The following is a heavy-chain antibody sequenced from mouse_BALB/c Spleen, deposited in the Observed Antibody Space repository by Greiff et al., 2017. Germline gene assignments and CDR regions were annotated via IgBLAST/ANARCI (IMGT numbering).Heavy chain of an antibody. V-gene: IGHV7-3*02. CDR2: IRNKANGYTT. CDR1: GFTFTDYY. J-gene: IGHJ3*01. D-gene: IGHD2-3*01. CDR3: ARDGYYGFAY. Sequence: EVQGVESGGGLVQPGGSLRLSCATSGFTFTDYYMSWVRQPPGKALEWLGFIRNKANGYTTEYSASVKGRFTISRDNSQSILYLQMNTLRAEDSATYYCARDGYYGFAYWGQGTLVTVSA.